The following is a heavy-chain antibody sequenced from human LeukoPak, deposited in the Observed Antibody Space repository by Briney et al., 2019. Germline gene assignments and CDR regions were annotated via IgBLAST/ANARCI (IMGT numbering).Heavy chain of an antibody. CDR1: GYTFTGYY. D-gene: IGHD2-2*01. J-gene: IGHJ3*02. CDR3: ASSIVVVPAGYDAFDI. CDR2: VNPNSGGT. V-gene: IGHV1-2*02. Sequence: ASVKVSCKASGYTFTGYYMHWVRQAPGQGLEWMGWVNPNSGGTNYAQKFQGRVTMTRDTSISTAYMELSRLRSDDTAVYYCASSIVVVPAGYDAFDIWGQGTMVTVSS.